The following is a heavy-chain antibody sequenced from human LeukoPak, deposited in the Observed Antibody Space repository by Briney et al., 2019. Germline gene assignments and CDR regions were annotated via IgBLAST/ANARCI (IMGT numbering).Heavy chain of an antibody. D-gene: IGHD3-10*01. Sequence: GGSLRLSCAASGFTFSNAWMSWVRQAPGKGLECVSAISGSGGSTYYADSVKGRFTISRDNSRNTLFLQMNSLRAEDTAVYYCARKREDYFGSGLLDYWGQGTLVTVSS. CDR3: ARKREDYFGSGLLDY. CDR1: GFTFSNAW. V-gene: IGHV3-23*01. CDR2: ISGSGGST. J-gene: IGHJ4*02.